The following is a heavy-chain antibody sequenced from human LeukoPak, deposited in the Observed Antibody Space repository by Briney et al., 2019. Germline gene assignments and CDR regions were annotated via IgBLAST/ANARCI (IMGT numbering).Heavy chain of an antibody. CDR3: AKDSRDWTYFDF. V-gene: IGHV3-9*01. J-gene: IGHJ4*02. CDR2: ISWSTGTT. CDR1: GFPFDDFA. D-gene: IGHD3/OR15-3a*01. Sequence: GGSLRLSCAASGFPFDDFAMHWVRQAPGKGLEWVSGISWSTGTTGYATSVKGRFTISRENAKNTLYLQMDSLRAEDTAVYYCAKDSRDWTYFDFWGQGTLVTVSS.